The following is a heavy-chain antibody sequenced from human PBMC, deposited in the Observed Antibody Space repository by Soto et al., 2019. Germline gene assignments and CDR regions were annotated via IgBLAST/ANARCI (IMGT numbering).Heavy chain of an antibody. J-gene: IGHJ4*02. CDR2: VSWNGGPI. CDR3: AKDGCTSCFYLES. D-gene: IGHD2-2*01. CDR1: GFNFNDYA. Sequence: EVQLVESGGGLVQPGRSLRLSCAASGFNFNDYAMHWVRQAPGKGLEWVSGVSWNGGPIGYADSVKGRFTISRDNAKNSLHLQMNNLKHDDTALYYCAKDGCTSCFYLESWGQGSLVTVSS. V-gene: IGHV3-9*01.